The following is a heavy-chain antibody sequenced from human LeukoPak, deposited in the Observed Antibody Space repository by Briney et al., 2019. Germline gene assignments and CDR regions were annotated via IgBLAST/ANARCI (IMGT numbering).Heavy chain of an antibody. D-gene: IGHD3-16*01. CDR1: GYSISSGYY. Sequence: SETLSLTCTVSGYSISSGYYWGWIRQPPGKGLEWIGSIYYSGSTYYNPSLKSRVTISVDTSKNQFSLKLSSVTAADTAVYYCASDRWLGELWVDPWGQGTLVTVSS. J-gene: IGHJ5*02. CDR2: IYYSGST. CDR3: ASDRWLGELWVDP. V-gene: IGHV4-38-2*02.